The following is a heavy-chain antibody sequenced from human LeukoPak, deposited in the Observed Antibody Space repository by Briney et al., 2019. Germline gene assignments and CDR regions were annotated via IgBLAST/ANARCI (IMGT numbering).Heavy chain of an antibody. CDR1: GGSISSGSYY. CDR3: AGYDFWSGLDY. J-gene: IGHJ4*02. Sequence: SQTLSLTCTVSGGSISSGSYYWSWIRQPAGKGLEWIGRIYTSGSTNYNPSLKSRVTISVDTSKNQFSLKLSSVTAADTAVHYCAGYDFWSGLDYWGQGTLVTVSS. V-gene: IGHV4-61*02. D-gene: IGHD3-3*01. CDR2: IYTSGST.